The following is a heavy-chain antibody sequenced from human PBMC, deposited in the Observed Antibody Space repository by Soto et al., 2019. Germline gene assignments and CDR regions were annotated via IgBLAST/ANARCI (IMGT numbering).Heavy chain of an antibody. CDR1: GGTFSSYA. J-gene: IGHJ3*02. CDR3: ATTMPPRDGYNHDAFDI. D-gene: IGHD5-12*01. Sequence: QVQLVQSGAEVKNPGSSVKVSCKASGGTFSSYAISWVRQAPGQGLEWMGGIIPIFGTANYAQKFQGRVTITADESTSTAYMELSSLRSEDTAVYYCATTMPPRDGYNHDAFDIWGQGTMVTVSS. CDR2: IIPIFGTA. V-gene: IGHV1-69*01.